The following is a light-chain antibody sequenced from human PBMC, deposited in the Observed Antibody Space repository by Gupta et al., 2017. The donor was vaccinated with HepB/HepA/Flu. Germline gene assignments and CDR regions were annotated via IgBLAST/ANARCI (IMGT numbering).Light chain of an antibody. V-gene: IGLV3-1*01. CDR3: QAWDSSTVG. J-gene: IGLJ2*01. CDR1: KLGDKY. CDR2: QDA. Sequence: SYELTQPPSVSVSPGQTASITCSGDKLGDKYACWYQQKPGQSPVVVIYQDAKRPSGIPERFSGSNSGNTATLTISGTQAMDEADYYCQAWDSSTVGFGGGTKLTVL.